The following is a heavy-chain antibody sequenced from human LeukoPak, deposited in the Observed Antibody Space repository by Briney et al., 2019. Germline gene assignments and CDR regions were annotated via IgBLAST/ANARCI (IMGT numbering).Heavy chain of an antibody. CDR3: ATSNSGSLKLDY. D-gene: IGHD3-10*01. CDR1: GFTFSSYA. J-gene: IGHJ4*02. V-gene: IGHV3-64*01. Sequence: GGSLRFSCAASGFTFSSYAMHWVRQAPGKGLEYVSAISSNGGSTYYANSVKGRFTISRDNSKNTLYLQMGSLRAEDMAVYYCATSNSGSLKLDYWGQGTLVTVSS. CDR2: ISSNGGST.